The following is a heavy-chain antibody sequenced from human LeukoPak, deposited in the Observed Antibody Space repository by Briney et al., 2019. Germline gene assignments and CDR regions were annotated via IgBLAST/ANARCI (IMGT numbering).Heavy chain of an antibody. CDR2: IYYSGST. CDR3: AKGGNWFDP. CDR1: GGSITSYY. Sequence: SETLSLTCTVSGGSITSYYWSWIRQPPGKGLEWIGFIYYSGSTNYNPSLKSRVTISVDTSKNQFSLKLTSVTAADTAVYYCAKGGNWFDPWGQGTLVTVSS. V-gene: IGHV4-59*08. J-gene: IGHJ5*02.